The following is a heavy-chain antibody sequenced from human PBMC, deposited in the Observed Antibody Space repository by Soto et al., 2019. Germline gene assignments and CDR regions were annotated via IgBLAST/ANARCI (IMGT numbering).Heavy chain of an antibody. CDR2: ISASGRSL. D-gene: IGHD2-2*01. J-gene: IGHJ4*02. Sequence: EVQLLESGGGLIQPGGSLRLSCAASGFTFSSNDMSWVRQAPGKGLEWASSISASGRSLFYADAVKGRFTISRDNSKNTMYLQMISLTAEDTAVYYCAKGTSKLDYWGQGTLVTVSS. V-gene: IGHV3-23*01. CDR1: GFTFSSND. CDR3: AKGTSKLDY.